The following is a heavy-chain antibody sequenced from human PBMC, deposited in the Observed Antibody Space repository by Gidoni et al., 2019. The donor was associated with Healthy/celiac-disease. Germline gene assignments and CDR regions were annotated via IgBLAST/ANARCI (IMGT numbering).Heavy chain of an antibody. J-gene: IGHJ5*02. CDR2: IYYSGST. V-gene: IGHV4-39*01. CDR1: DGSCPSSSYY. CDR3: ARHENVLRFVEWLVWFDP. Sequence: PDGSCPSSSYYWGWIRQPPGKGLEWIGSIYYSGSTYYNPSLKSRVTISEDTSKNQFSRKLSSVTAADPAVYYCARHENVLRFVEWLVWFDPWGQGTLVTVSS. D-gene: IGHD3-3*01.